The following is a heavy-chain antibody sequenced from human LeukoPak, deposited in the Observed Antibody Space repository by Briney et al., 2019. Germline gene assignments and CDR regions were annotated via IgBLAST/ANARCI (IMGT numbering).Heavy chain of an antibody. CDR1: GFTVSSKY. D-gene: IGHD6-13*01. CDR2: IYSGGST. V-gene: IGHV3-66*01. Sequence: GGSLRLSCAASGFTVSSKYMSWVRQAPGKGLEWVSVIYSGGSTYYADSVKGRFTISRGTSKNTLYLQMNSLRAEDTAVYYCARGGIAESFDSWGQGTLVTVSS. CDR3: ARGGIAESFDS. J-gene: IGHJ4*02.